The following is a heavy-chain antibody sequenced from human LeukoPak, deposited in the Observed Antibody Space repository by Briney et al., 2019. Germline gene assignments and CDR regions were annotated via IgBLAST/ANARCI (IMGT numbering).Heavy chain of an antibody. Sequence: GGSLRLSYAASGFTFSNYWINWVRQAPGKGLEWVANIKQDGSEKSYVDPVKGRFTISRDNTKNSLYLQMNSLRAEDTAVYYCARGNSGAFDIWGRGTMVTVSS. CDR2: IKQDGSEK. CDR3: ARGNSGAFDI. CDR1: GFTFSNYW. V-gene: IGHV3-7*01. D-gene: IGHD3-10*01. J-gene: IGHJ3*02.